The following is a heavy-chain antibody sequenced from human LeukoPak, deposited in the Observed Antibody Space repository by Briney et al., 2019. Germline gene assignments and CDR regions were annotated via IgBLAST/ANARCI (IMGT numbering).Heavy chain of an antibody. Sequence: GASVKVSCKASGYTFTGYYMHWVRQAPGQELEWMGRINPNSGGTNYAQKLQGRVTITGDTSISTAYMELSSLRSDDTAVYYCTRESGSYHGNDYWGQGTLVTVSS. V-gene: IGHV1-2*06. CDR2: INPNSGGT. J-gene: IGHJ4*02. CDR3: TRESGSYHGNDY. CDR1: GYTFTGYY. D-gene: IGHD1-26*01.